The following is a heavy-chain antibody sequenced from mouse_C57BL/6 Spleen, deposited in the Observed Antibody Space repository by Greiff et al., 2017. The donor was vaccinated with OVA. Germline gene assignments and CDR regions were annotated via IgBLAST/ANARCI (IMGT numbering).Heavy chain of an antibody. V-gene: IGHV1-64*01. D-gene: IGHD2-3*01. CDR3: ARGLSPPWFAY. CDR2: IHPNSGST. Sequence: QVQLQQPGAELVKPGASVKSSCKASGYTFTSYWMHWVTQRPGQGLEWIGMIHPNSGSTNYNEKFKSKATLTVDKSSSTAYMQLSSLTSEDSAVYYCARGLSPPWFAYWGQGTLVTVSA. J-gene: IGHJ3*01. CDR1: GYTFTSYW.